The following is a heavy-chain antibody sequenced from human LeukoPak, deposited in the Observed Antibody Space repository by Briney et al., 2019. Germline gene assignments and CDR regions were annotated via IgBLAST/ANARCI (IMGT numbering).Heavy chain of an antibody. CDR1: GFTFSSYA. CDR2: ISGSGGNT. CDR3: TSGSSSVGY. Sequence: GGSLRLSCAASGFTFSSYAMSWVRQAPGKGLEWVSVISGSGGNTYYADSVKGRFTISRDNSKNTLYLQLNSLRAEDTAVYYCTSGSSSVGYWGQGTLVTVSS. V-gene: IGHV3-23*01. D-gene: IGHD6-6*01. J-gene: IGHJ4*02.